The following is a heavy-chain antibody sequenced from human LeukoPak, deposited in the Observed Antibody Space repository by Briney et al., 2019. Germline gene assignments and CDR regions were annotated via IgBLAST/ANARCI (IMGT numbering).Heavy chain of an antibody. Sequence: SETLSLTCTVSGYSISSGYYWGWLRQPPGKGLEWIGYSYYSGSTYYNPSLKRRVTISVDTSKNQFSLKLSPVTAADTAVYYCASSLDSSGYYYEGGAFDIWGQGTMVTVSS. D-gene: IGHD3-22*01. CDR2: SYYSGST. CDR3: ASSLDSSGYYYEGGAFDI. J-gene: IGHJ3*02. CDR1: GYSISSGYY. V-gene: IGHV4-38-2*02.